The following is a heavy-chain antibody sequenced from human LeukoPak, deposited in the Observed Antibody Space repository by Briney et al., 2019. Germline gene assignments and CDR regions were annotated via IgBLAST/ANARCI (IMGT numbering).Heavy chain of an antibody. V-gene: IGHV1-69*06. J-gene: IGHJ3*02. CDR2: IIPIFGTA. CDR1: GGTFSSYA. Sequence: ASVKVSCKASGGTFSSYAISWVRQAPGQGLEWMGGIIPIFGTANYAQKFQGRVTITADKSTSTAYMELSSLRSEDTAVYYCARDEGDIVATITFQGAFDIWGQGTMVTVSS. D-gene: IGHD5-12*01. CDR3: ARDEGDIVATITFQGAFDI.